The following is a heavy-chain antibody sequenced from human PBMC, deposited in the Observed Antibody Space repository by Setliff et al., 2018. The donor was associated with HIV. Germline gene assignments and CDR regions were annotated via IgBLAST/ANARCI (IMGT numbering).Heavy chain of an antibody. Sequence: SVKVSCKASGGTFSSYPISWVRQAPGQGLEWMGGIIPIFGTTHYAQKFQGRVTVTADESTSTAYMQLSSLRSDDTAVYYCARGRNFDSSGYGGYYYYMDLWGKGTTVTVSS. CDR3: ARGRNFDSSGYGGYYYYMDL. CDR1: GGTFSSYP. V-gene: IGHV1-69*13. D-gene: IGHD3-22*01. CDR2: IIPIFGTT. J-gene: IGHJ6*03.